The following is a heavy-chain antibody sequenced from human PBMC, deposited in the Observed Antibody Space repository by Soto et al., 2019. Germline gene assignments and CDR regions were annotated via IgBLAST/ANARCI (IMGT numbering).Heavy chain of an antibody. CDR3: ARGIAAAGTHI. CDR1: GFTFSSYS. D-gene: IGHD6-13*01. V-gene: IGHV3-21*01. CDR2: ISSSSSYI. Sequence: EVQLVESEGGLVKPGGSLRLSCAASGFTFSSYSMNWVRQAPGKGLEWVSSISSSSSYIYYADSVKGRFTISRDNAKNSLYVQMNSLRAEDTAVYYCARGIAAAGTHIWGQGTMVTVSS. J-gene: IGHJ3*02.